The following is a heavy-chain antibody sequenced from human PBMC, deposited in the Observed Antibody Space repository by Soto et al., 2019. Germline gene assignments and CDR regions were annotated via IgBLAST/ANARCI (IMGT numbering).Heavy chain of an antibody. V-gene: IGHV4-39*01. Sequence: QLQLQESGPVLVKPSETLSLTCTVSGGSISSSGYYWGWIRQPPGKGLEWIGTIYYSGSTYYNPSLESRVTISVDTSKNQFSLKLSSVTAADAAVYYCARQFSVYGDYGRYFDFWGQGTLVTVSS. D-gene: IGHD4-17*01. CDR3: ARQFSVYGDYGRYFDF. CDR1: GGSISSSGYY. CDR2: IYYSGST. J-gene: IGHJ4*02.